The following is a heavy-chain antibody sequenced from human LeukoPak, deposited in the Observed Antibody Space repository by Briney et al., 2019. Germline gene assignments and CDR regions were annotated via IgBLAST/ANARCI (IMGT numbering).Heavy chain of an antibody. Sequence: GASVKVSCKASGYTFTSYGISWVRQAPGQGLEWMGIINPSGGSTSYAQKFQGRVTMTRDTSTSTVYMELSSLRSEDTAVYYCAREEDYYYYGMDVWGQGTTVTVSS. J-gene: IGHJ6*02. CDR2: INPSGGST. CDR1: GYTFTSYG. V-gene: IGHV1-46*01. CDR3: AREEDYYYYGMDV.